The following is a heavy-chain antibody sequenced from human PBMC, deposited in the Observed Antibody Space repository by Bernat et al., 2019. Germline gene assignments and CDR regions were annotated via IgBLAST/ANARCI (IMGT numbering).Heavy chain of an antibody. D-gene: IGHD2-15*01. J-gene: IGHJ5*02. Sequence: QVQLVESGGGLFKPGGSLRLSCAASGFTFSDYYMSWIRQAPGKGLEWVSYISSSGSTIYYADSVKVRFTISRDNAKNSLYLQMNSLRAEDTAVYYCAREDLGYCSGGSCYSEVAPYNWFDPWGQGTLVTVSS. CDR2: ISSSGSTI. CDR1: GFTFSDYY. V-gene: IGHV3-11*01. CDR3: AREDLGYCSGGSCYSEVAPYNWFDP.